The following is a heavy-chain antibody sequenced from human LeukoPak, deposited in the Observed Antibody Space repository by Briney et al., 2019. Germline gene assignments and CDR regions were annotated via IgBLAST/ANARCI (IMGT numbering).Heavy chain of an antibody. Sequence: GGSLRLSCAASGFTFSSYGMHWVRQAPGRGLEWVAFIRYDGSNKYYADSVKGRFTISRDNSKNTLYLQMNSLRAEDTAVYYCAKGIYCVPDYWGQGTLVTVSS. V-gene: IGHV3-30*02. CDR2: IRYDGSNK. J-gene: IGHJ4*02. D-gene: IGHD1-14*01. CDR1: GFTFSSYG. CDR3: AKGIYCVPDY.